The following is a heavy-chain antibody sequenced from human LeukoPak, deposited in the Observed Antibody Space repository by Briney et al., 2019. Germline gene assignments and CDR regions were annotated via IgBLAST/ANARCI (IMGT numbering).Heavy chain of an antibody. V-gene: IGHV4-59*12. CDR2: VSDSGST. Sequence: SETLSLTCTVSGASISSYYWSWIRQPPGKGLEWIGYVSDSGSTNYNPSLKSRVTISVDTSKNQFSLKLSSVTAADTAVYYCAREQQLVHWGQGTLVTVSS. J-gene: IGHJ4*02. CDR3: AREQQLVH. D-gene: IGHD6-13*01. CDR1: GASISSYY.